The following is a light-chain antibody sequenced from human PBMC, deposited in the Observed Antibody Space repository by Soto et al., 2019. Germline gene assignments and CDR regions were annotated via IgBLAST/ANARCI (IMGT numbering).Light chain of an antibody. Sequence: DIQMTQSPSSLSAPVGDRVTITCRASQGISNYLAWYQQKPGKVPKLLIYAASTLQSGVPSRFSGSGSGTDFTLTISSLQPEDVATYYCQKYNSASTFGQGTRLEIK. J-gene: IGKJ5*01. CDR1: QGISNY. CDR3: QKYNSAST. V-gene: IGKV1-27*01. CDR2: AAS.